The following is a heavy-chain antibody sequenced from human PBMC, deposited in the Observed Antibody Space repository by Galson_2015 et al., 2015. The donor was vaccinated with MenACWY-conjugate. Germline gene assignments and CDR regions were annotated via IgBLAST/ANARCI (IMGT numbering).Heavy chain of an antibody. Sequence: LRLSCAASGFTFSSYWLSWVRQAPGQGLEWVANIKQDGSEKYYVDSVKGRFTISRDNAKNSLYLQMNSLRAEDTAVYYCARGPNMVRGATFDYWGQGTLVTVSS. V-gene: IGHV3-7*03. CDR2: IKQDGSEK. CDR1: GFTFSSYW. J-gene: IGHJ4*02. D-gene: IGHD3-10*01. CDR3: ARGPNMVRGATFDY.